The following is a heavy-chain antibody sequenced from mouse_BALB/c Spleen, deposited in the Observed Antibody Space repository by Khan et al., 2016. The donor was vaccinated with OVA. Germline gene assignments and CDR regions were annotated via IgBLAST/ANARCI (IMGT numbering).Heavy chain of an antibody. CDR1: GYTFINYC. CDR2: INPSTGYT. V-gene: IGHV1-7*01. J-gene: IGHJ2*01. D-gene: IGHD6-2*01. CDR3: TRRCLREDFDY. Sequence: QVQLKQSGAELAKPGASVKMSCKASGYTFINYCILWVKQRPEQGLEWIGYINPSTGYTEYNPNFKDKATLTADKSSSTAYMQLSSLTSEDSAVYDGTRRCLREDFDYWGQGTTLTVSS.